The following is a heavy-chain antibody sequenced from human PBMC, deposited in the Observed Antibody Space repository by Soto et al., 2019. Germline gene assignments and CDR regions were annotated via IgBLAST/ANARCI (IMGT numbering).Heavy chain of an antibody. V-gene: IGHV3-43*01. J-gene: IGHJ4*02. CDR1: GFTFDDYT. CDR3: AKEGIAAAGHPIDY. D-gene: IGHD6-13*01. CDR2: ISWDGGST. Sequence: GGSLRLSCAASGFTFDDYTMHWVRQAPGKGLEWVSLISWDGGSTYYADSVKGRFTISRDNSKNSLYLQMNSLRTEDTALYYCAKEGIAAAGHPIDYWGQGTLVTVSS.